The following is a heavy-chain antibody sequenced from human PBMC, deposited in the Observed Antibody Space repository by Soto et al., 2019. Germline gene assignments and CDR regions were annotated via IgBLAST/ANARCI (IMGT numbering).Heavy chain of an antibody. CDR1: GFTFSSYA. J-gene: IGHJ5*02. Sequence: GGSLRLSCAASGFTFSSYAMSWVRQAPGKGLEWVSAISGSGGSTYYADSVKGRFTISRDNSKNTLYLQMNSLRAEDTAVYYCAKDHCSSTSCYVPWFDPWGPGTLVTVSS. V-gene: IGHV3-23*01. D-gene: IGHD2-2*01. CDR3: AKDHCSSTSCYVPWFDP. CDR2: ISGSGGST.